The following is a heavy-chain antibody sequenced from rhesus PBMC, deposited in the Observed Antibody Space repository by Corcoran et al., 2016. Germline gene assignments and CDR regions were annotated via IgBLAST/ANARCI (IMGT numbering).Heavy chain of an antibody. CDR1: GGSVSSSNW. J-gene: IGHJ1*01. V-gene: IGHV4-65*01. Sequence: QVQLQESGPGLVKPSETLSLTCAGSGGSVSSSNWWRWIRQPPGQGLEWIGYISASSRSTYYNPSRKSRVTISTDTSKNQFSLKLSSVTAADTAVYYCARDGSYSSWPEYFEFWGQGALVTVSS. D-gene: IGHD6-13*01. CDR2: ISASSRST. CDR3: ARDGSYSSWPEYFEF.